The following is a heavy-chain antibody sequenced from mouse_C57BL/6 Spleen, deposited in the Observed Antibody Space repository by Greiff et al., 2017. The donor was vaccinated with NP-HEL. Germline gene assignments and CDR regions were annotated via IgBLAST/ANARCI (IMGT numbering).Heavy chain of an antibody. V-gene: IGHV1-9*01. D-gene: IGHD2-3*01. CDR2: ILPGSGST. J-gene: IGHJ3*01. CDR3: ARTLYDGYYPLFAY. Sequence: VKLMESGAELMKPGASVKLSCKATGYTFTGYWIEWVKQRPGHGLEWIGEILPGSGSTNYNEKFKGKATFTADTSSNTAYMQLSSLTTEDSAIYYCARTLYDGYYPLFAYWGQGTLVTVSA. CDR1: GYTFTGYW.